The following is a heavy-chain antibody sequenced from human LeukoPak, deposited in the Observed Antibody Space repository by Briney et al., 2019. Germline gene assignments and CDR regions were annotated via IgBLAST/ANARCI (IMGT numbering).Heavy chain of an antibody. Sequence: PSETLSLTCTVSGGSISSYYWSWIRQPPGKGLEWIRYIYYSGSTNYNPSLKSRVTISVDTSKNQFSLKLSSVTAADTAVYYCARRHDYVWGADVWGKGTTVTVSS. V-gene: IGHV4-59*08. CDR2: IYYSGST. D-gene: IGHD3-16*01. J-gene: IGHJ6*04. CDR3: ARRHDYVWGADV. CDR1: GGSISSYY.